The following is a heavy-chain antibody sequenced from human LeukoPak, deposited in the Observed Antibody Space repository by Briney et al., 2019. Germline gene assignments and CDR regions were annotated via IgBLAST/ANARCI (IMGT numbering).Heavy chain of an antibody. J-gene: IGHJ5*02. Sequence: PSETLSLTCTVSGYSISSGYYWGWIRPPPGKGLEWIGSIYHSGSTYYNPSLKSRVTISVDTSKNQFSLELSSVTAADTAVYYCASAIRGVIIKGWFDPWGQGTLVTVSS. CDR1: GYSISSGYY. D-gene: IGHD3-10*01. V-gene: IGHV4-38-2*02. CDR2: IYHSGST. CDR3: ASAIRGVIIKGWFDP.